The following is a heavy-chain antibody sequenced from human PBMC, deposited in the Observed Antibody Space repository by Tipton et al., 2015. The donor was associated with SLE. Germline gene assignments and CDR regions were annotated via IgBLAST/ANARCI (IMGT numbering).Heavy chain of an antibody. Sequence: LRLSRVVYGGSFSGYYWSWIRQPPGKGLEWVGELNHGGSINYNPSLESRVTISIDTSKNQFSLKLSSVTAADTAVYYCAKGRQKNYADHAYWGQGTLVTVSS. D-gene: IGHD4-17*01. CDR3: AKGRQKNYADHAY. CDR1: GGSFSGYY. V-gene: IGHV4-34*01. CDR2: LNHGGSI. J-gene: IGHJ4*02.